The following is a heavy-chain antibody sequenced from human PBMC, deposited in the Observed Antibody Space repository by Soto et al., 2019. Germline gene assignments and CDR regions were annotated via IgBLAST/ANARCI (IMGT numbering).Heavy chain of an antibody. CDR3: AKDVDHIYGFDF. D-gene: IGHD5-18*01. CDR2: ISWNSGSI. Sequence: EVQLVESGGGLVQPGRSLRLSCVASGFTFGEYAMHWVRQAPGKGLEWVAHISWNSGSIGYADSVKGRFTISRDNAKDSLCLKMDSLRAEDTASYYCAKDVDHIYGFDFWGQGTPVTVSS. V-gene: IGHV3-9*01. J-gene: IGHJ4*02. CDR1: GFTFGEYA.